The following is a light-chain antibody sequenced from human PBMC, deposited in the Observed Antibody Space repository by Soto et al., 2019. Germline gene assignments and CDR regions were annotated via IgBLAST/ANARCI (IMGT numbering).Light chain of an antibody. V-gene: IGLV2-8*01. J-gene: IGLJ2*01. Sequence: QSALTQPPSASGSPGQSVTISCNGTSSDVGGYIYVSWYQQHPGKAPKLMIFEVSKRPSGVPDPFSGSKSGNTASLTVSGLQAEDEADYYCSSYAASNNLGVFGGGTTLTVL. CDR3: SSYAASNNLGV. CDR2: EVS. CDR1: SSDVGGYIY.